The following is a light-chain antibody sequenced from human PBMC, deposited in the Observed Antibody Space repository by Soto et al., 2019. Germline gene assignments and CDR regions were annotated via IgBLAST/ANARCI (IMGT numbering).Light chain of an antibody. J-gene: IGLJ3*02. CDR2: ETS. Sequence: QSVLTQEPSLSVSPGGTVTLTCASSTGAVTSGNFPYWFQQKPGQAPRTLIYETSNKHSWTPARFSGSLLGGKAALTLSGAQPEDEAEYYCLLSFSGPRVFGGGTKLTVL. CDR3: LLSFSGPRV. CDR1: TGAVTSGNF. V-gene: IGLV7-46*01.